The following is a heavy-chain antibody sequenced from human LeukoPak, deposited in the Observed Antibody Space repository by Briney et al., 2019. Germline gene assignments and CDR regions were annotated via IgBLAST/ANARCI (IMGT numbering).Heavy chain of an antibody. CDR3: AKDVHDYINY. D-gene: IGHD3-16*01. CDR1: GFDFNNYV. J-gene: IGHJ4*02. V-gene: IGHV3-30*18. CDR2: YSSGGKHP. Sequence: RAGGSLRLSCAASGFDFNNYVIHWVRQAPGKGLEWVTIYSSGGKHPYSADSVKGRFTISRDNSKNTLYLQMNSLRTEDTAVYYCAKDVHDYINYWGQGTLVTVSS.